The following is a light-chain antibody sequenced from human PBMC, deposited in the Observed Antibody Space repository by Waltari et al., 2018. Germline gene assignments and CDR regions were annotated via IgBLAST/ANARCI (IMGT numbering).Light chain of an antibody. CDR3: SSYTTTSTRL. V-gene: IGLV2-14*03. J-gene: IGLJ2*01. CDR2: DGS. Sequence: QSALTQPASVSGSPGQSLPISCPGTSSDVGAYKYASWYQQPPGKAPKLISYDGSYRPAGISNRFSGSKSGNTASLTISGLQTEDEADYYCSSYTTTSTRLFGGGTKLTVL. CDR1: SSDVGAYKY.